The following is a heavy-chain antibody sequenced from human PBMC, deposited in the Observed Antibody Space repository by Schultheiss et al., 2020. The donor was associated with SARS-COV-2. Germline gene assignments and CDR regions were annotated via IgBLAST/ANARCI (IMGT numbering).Heavy chain of an antibody. D-gene: IGHD3-22*01. CDR1: GYTFTSYY. CDR3: ARDPLDYYDSLGAFDI. V-gene: IGHV1-2*02. Sequence: ASVKVSCKASGYTFTSYYMHWVRQAPGQGLEWMGWINPNSGGTNYAQKFQGRVTMTRDTSISTAYMELSRLRSDDTAVYYCARDPLDYYDSLGAFDIWGQGTMVTVSS. CDR2: INPNSGGT. J-gene: IGHJ3*02.